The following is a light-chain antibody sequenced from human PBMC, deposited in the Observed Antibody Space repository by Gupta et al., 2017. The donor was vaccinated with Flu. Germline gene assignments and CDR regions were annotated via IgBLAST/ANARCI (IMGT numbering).Light chain of an antibody. J-gene: IGKJ1*01. CDR1: QSVLYSSNNKNC. CDR3: QQDASPPWT. V-gene: IGKV4-1*01. Sequence: DIVMTQSPDSLAVSLGERATINCKSSQSVLYSSNNKNCLAWYQQKPGQPPKLLIYWASTRESGVPDRFSGSGSGTDFTLTISSLQAEDVAVYYCQQDASPPWTFGQGTKVEIK. CDR2: WAS.